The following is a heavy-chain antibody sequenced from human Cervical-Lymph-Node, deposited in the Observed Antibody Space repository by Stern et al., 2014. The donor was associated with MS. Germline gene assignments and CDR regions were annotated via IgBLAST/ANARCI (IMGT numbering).Heavy chain of an antibody. D-gene: IGHD4-17*01. CDR2: IIPIFGTA. V-gene: IGHV1-69*12. CDR1: GGTFSSYA. CDR3: ARGLYGDYPPRDDAFDI. J-gene: IGHJ3*02. Sequence: QVQLVQSGAEVKKPGSSVKVSCKASGGTFSSYAISWVRQAPGQGLEWMGGIIPIFGTANYAQKFQGRVTITADESTSTAYMELSSLRSEDTAVYYCARGLYGDYPPRDDAFDIWGQGTMVTVSS.